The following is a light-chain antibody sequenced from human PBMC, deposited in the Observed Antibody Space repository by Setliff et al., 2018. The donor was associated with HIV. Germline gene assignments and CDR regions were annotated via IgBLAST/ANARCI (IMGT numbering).Light chain of an antibody. J-gene: IGLJ1*01. CDR1: SSDVGGYNY. V-gene: IGLV2-14*03. Sequence: QSALTQPASVSGSPGQSITISCTGTSSDVGGYNYVTWYQQHPGKAPKVMIYDVSNRPSGVSIRFSGSKSSNTASLTISGLQAEDEADYYCNSFTGSSTYVFGTGTKVTVL. CDR3: NSFTGSSTYV. CDR2: DVS.